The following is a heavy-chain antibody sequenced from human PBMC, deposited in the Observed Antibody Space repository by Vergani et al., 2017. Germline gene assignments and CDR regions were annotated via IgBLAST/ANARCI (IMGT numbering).Heavy chain of an antibody. J-gene: IGHJ4*02. Sequence: QVQLVESGGGVVQPGRSLRLSCAASGFTFSSYGMHWVRQAPGKGLEWVAVIWYDGSNKYYADSVKGRFTISRDNSKNTLYLQMNSLRAEDTAVYYCARERRFPKYYFDYWGQGTLVTVSS. CDR2: IWYDGSNK. V-gene: IGHV3-33*01. CDR3: ARERRFPKYYFDY. CDR1: GFTFSSYG.